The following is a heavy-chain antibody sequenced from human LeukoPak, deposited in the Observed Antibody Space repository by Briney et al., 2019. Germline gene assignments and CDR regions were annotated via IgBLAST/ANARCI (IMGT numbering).Heavy chain of an antibody. V-gene: IGHV1-18*01. CDR2: ISAYNGNT. D-gene: IGHD3-3*01. CDR1: GYTFTSYG. J-gene: IGHJ6*02. Sequence: GASVKVSCKASGYTFTSYGISWVRQAPGQGLEWMGWISAYNGNTNYAQKLQGRVTVTTDTSTSTAYMELRSLRSDDTAVYYCARARQYYDFWSVDYYYGMDVWGQGTTVTVSS. CDR3: ARARQYYDFWSVDYYYGMDV.